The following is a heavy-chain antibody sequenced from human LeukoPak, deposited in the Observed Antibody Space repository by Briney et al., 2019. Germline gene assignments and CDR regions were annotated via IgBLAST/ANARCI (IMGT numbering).Heavy chain of an antibody. CDR2: ISGTSSYI. Sequence: GGSLRLSCAASGFTFSSYSMNWVRQAPGKGLEWVSFISGTSSYIYYADSVKGRFTISRDNAKNTLYLQMNSLRAEDTAVYYCAKGARGYFDYWGQGTLVTVSS. J-gene: IGHJ4*02. V-gene: IGHV3-21*04. CDR3: AKGARGYFDY. CDR1: GFTFSSYS. D-gene: IGHD3-10*01.